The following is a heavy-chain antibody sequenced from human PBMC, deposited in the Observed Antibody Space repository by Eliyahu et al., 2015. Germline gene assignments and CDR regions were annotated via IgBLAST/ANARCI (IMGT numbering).Heavy chain of an antibody. V-gene: IGHV4-59*01. CDR3: ARIPRLLDT. J-gene: IGHJ5*02. CDR1: DDSITTYY. CDR2: IYYTGVI. D-gene: IGHD2-2*02. Sequence: QVLLQESGPGLLRPSETLSLTCTVSDDSITTYYWTWIRQSPGKGLEFIGYIYYTGVINYNPSLKSRVTISLDTSKRQLSLRLTSVTAADTAVYYCARIPRLLDTWGQGTLVTVSS.